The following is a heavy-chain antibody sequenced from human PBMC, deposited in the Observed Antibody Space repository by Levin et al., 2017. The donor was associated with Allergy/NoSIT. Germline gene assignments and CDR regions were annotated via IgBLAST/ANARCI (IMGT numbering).Heavy chain of an antibody. Sequence: SETLSLTCAVSGGSISSSNWWSWGRQPPGKGLEWIGEIYHSGNTNYNPSLKSRVTISVDKSKNQFSLKLSSVTAADTAVYYCAREENTMVRGNYYYYMDVWGKGTTVTVSS. D-gene: IGHD3-10*01. CDR1: GGSISSSNW. CDR3: AREENTMVRGNYYYYMDV. V-gene: IGHV4-4*02. CDR2: IYHSGNT. J-gene: IGHJ6*03.